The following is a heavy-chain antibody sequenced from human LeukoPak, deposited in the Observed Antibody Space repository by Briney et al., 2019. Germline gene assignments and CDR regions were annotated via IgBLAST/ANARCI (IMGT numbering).Heavy chain of an antibody. CDR3: TRVNLRGSQYNWFDP. CDR1: GGTIKTHI. D-gene: IGHD1-26*01. V-gene: IGHV1-69*08. Sequence: SVKVPCKTSGGTIKTHIFSWVRQAPGQGLEWMGRITPIINSAKYAQKFRDRLTITADTSTGTAYMELSSLTSEDTALYYCTRVNLRGSQYNWFDPWGQGTLVIVSS. CDR2: ITPIINSA. J-gene: IGHJ5*02.